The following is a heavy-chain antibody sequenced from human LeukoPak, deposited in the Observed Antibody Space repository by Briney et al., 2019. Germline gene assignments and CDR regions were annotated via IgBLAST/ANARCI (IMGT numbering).Heavy chain of an antibody. CDR3: VKDYSTIAAAANPLFDY. D-gene: IGHD6-25*01. CDR2: ITGSGDTA. CDR1: GFTFSSYA. Sequence: GGSLRLSCAASGFTFSSYAVTWVRQAPGKGLEWVSCITGSGDTAFYADSVKGRFTISRDNSKNILYLQMHSLRVEDTAVYYCVKDYSTIAAAANPLFDYWGQGALVTVSS. J-gene: IGHJ4*02. V-gene: IGHV3-23*01.